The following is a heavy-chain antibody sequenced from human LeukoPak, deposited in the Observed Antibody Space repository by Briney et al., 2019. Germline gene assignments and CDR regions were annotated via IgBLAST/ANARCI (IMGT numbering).Heavy chain of an antibody. V-gene: IGHV4-39*01. CDR2: VHYSGST. D-gene: IGHD3-10*01. Sequence: SETLSLTCSISGGSISSSSYFWGWIRQPPGKGLEWIASVHYSGSTYQNPSLKSRLTISIDTSKNQFSLKLSSVTAADTAVYFCARQLYVSGSYYAPMDVWGKGTTVTISS. J-gene: IGHJ6*03. CDR3: ARQLYVSGSYYAPMDV. CDR1: GGSISSSSYF.